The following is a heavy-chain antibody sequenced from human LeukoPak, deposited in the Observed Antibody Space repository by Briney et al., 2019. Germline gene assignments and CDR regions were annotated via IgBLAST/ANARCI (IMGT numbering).Heavy chain of an antibody. D-gene: IGHD3-3*01. CDR3: ARDFPDWSGYYIFDY. V-gene: IGHV3-74*01. J-gene: IGHJ4*02. CDR2: INSDGSST. CDR1: GFTFSSYW. Sequence: PGGSLRLSCAASGFTFSSYWMHWVRQAPGKGLVWVSRINSDGSSTSYADSVKGRFTISRDNAKNTLYLQMNSLRAEDTAVYYCARDFPDWSGYYIFDYWGQGTLVTVSS.